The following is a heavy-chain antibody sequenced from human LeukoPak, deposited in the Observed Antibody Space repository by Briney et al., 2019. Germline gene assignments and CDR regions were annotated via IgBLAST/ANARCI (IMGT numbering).Heavy chain of an antibody. J-gene: IGHJ4*02. CDR1: GFSFSSYG. CDR3: ARRAGEYSRPYDY. V-gene: IGHV3-23*01. CDR2: ISGNGGNT. Sequence: QSGGSLRLSCAVSGFSFSSYGMSWVRQAPGKGLEWVSAISGNGGNTHYSDSVTGRFTISRDNSKNTLYLQMNSLKAEDTAIYYCARRAGEYSRPYDYWGQGTLVTVSS. D-gene: IGHD2-15*01.